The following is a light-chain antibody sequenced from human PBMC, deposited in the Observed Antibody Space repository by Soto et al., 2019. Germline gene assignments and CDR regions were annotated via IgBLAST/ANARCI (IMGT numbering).Light chain of an antibody. CDR2: EVT. J-gene: IGLJ3*02. CDR3: NEYAITRARL. CDR1: SSDVGAFNY. V-gene: IGLV2-14*01. Sequence: QSALTQPASLSGSPGQSITISCTGTSSDVGAFNYVSWYQQHPGKTPKLIIYEVTNRPSGVSNRFSGSKSGNTASLTISGLQAEDESEYYCNEYAITRARLFGGGTKVTVL.